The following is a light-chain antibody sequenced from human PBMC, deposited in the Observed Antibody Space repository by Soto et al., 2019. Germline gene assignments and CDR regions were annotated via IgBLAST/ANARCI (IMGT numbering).Light chain of an antibody. CDR1: QNVGSY. CDR2: DAS. CDR3: QQRSNWLFT. V-gene: IGKV3-11*01. J-gene: IGKJ3*01. Sequence: EIVLTQSPGTLSLSPGERATLSCRASQNVGSYLAWYQQRPGQAPRLLIYDASNRATGIPARFSGSGSGTDFTRTISSLEPKDFAVYYCQQRSNWLFTFGPGTKVDIK.